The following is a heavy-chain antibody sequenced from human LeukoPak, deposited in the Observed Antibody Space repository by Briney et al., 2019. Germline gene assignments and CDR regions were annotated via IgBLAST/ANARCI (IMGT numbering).Heavy chain of an antibody. CDR2: INTNTGNP. D-gene: IGHD1-26*01. Sequence: GASVKVSCKASGYTFTSCILNWVRQAPGQGLECMGWINTNTGNPTYAQGFTGRFVFSLETSVSTAYLQISSLKAEDTALYYCARASTPKVGATIYYFDYWGQGTLVTVSS. J-gene: IGHJ4*02. V-gene: IGHV7-4-1*02. CDR1: GYTFTSCI. CDR3: ARASTPKVGATIYYFDY.